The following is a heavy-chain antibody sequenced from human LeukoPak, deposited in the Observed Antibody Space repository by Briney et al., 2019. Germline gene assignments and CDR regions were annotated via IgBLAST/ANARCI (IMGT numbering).Heavy chain of an antibody. CDR1: GGSISRGGYY. V-gene: IGHV4-61*08. D-gene: IGHD6-13*01. Sequence: SESLSLTCTVSGGSISRGGYYWSWIRQPPGKGLEWIGYIYHSGSTYYNPSLKSRVTISVDTSKNQSSLKLSSVTAADTAVYYCARVKEYSSSWRYYYYMDVWGKGTTVTVSS. CDR3: ARVKEYSSSWRYYYYMDV. CDR2: IYHSGST. J-gene: IGHJ6*03.